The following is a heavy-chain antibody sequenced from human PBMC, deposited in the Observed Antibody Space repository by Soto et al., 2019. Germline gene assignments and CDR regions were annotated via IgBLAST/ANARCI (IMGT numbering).Heavy chain of an antibody. D-gene: IGHD3-22*01. CDR3: ARDHGYYDSSGYPTGGWFDP. CDR1: GYTFTSYG. V-gene: IGHV1-18*01. CDR2: SSAYNGNT. J-gene: IGHJ5*02. Sequence: QVQLVQSGAEVKKPGASVKVSCKASGYTFTSYGISWVRQAPGQGREWMGWSSAYNGNTNYAQKLQGRVTMTTDTSTSTAYMELRSMRSDDTAVYDCARDHGYYDSSGYPTGGWFDPWGQGTLVTVSS.